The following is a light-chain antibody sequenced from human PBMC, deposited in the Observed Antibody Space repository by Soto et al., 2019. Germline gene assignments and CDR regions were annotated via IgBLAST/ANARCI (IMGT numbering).Light chain of an antibody. CDR3: QQYNNWPRT. J-gene: IGKJ2*01. CDR1: QSVSSN. Sequence: EIVMTQSPATLSVSPGERATLSCRASQSVSSNVAWYQQKPGQAPRLLIYGASTRATGIPARFSGSGSGTDCTLTISSLQSEDFAVYYCQQYNNWPRTFGQGTKLEIK. V-gene: IGKV3-15*01. CDR2: GAS.